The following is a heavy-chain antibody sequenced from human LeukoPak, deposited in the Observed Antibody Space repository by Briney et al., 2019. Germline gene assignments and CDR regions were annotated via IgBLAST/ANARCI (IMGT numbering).Heavy chain of an antibody. D-gene: IGHD3-16*01. V-gene: IGHV3-13*01. CDR1: GFTFSNYD. Sequence: GGSLRLSCAASGFTFSNYDMHWVRQATGKGLEWVSGIGTAGDIYYPGSVKGRFTISRENAKNSLYLQMNSLRAEDTAVYYCARGWASEVFDYWGQGTLVTVSS. J-gene: IGHJ4*02. CDR3: ARGWASEVFDY. CDR2: IGTAGDI.